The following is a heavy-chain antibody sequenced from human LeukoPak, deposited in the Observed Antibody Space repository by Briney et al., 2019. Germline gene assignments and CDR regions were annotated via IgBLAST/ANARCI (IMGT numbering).Heavy chain of an antibody. CDR1: GGSFSGYY. J-gene: IGHJ3*02. V-gene: IGHV4-34*01. CDR2: INHSGST. CDR3: YTWGFSGYAGDVAFDI. D-gene: IGHD3-22*01. Sequence: SETLSLTCAVYGGSFSGYYWSWIRQPPGKGLEWIGEINHSGSTNYNPSLKSRVTISVDTSKNQFSLKLSSVTAADTAVNYCYTWGFSGYAGDVAFDIWGQGTMVTVSS.